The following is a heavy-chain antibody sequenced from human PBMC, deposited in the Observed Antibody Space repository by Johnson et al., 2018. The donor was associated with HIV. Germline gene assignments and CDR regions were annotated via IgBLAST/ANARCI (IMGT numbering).Heavy chain of an antibody. J-gene: IGHJ3*02. CDR1: GFTVSSNY. D-gene: IGHD6-19*01. Sequence: EVQLVESGGGLIQPGGSLRLSCAASGFTVSSNYMSWVRQAPGKGLEWVSVIYSGGSTYYADSVKGRFTISRDNSKNTLYLQMNSLRAEDTAVYYCVRDRGSGWDDAFDIWGQGTMVTVSS. CDR3: VRDRGSGWDDAFDI. CDR2: IYSGGST. V-gene: IGHV3-66*03.